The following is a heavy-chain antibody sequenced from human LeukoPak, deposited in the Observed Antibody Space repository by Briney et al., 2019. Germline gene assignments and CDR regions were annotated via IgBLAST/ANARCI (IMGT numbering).Heavy chain of an antibody. CDR2: INHSGST. CDR3: ARGQGYCSSTSCYRAKVNWFDP. Sequence: SETLSLTCTVSGGSISSYYWSWIRQPPGKGLEWIGEINHSGSTNYNPSLKSRVTISVDTSKNQFSLKLSSVTAADTAVYYCARGQGYCSSTSCYRAKVNWFDPWGQGTLVTVSS. D-gene: IGHD2-2*01. CDR1: GGSISSYY. J-gene: IGHJ5*02. V-gene: IGHV4-34*01.